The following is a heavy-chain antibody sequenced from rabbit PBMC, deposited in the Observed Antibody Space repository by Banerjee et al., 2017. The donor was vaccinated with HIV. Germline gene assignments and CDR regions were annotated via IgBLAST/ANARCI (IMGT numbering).Heavy chain of an antibody. CDR1: GFSFSSYYY. CDR2: INTSSGNT. Sequence: QEQLVESGGDLVKPGASLTLTCTASGFSFSSYYYICWVRQAPGKGLEWIACINTSSGNTGYANWAKGRFTISKASSTTVTLQMTSLTAADTATYFCAREVYGDNNFYLWGQGTLVTVS. CDR3: AREVYGDNNFYL. J-gene: IGHJ3*01. V-gene: IGHV1S45*01. D-gene: IGHD2-1*01.